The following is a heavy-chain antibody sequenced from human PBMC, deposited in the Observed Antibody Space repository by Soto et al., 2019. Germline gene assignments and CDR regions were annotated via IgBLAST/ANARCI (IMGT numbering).Heavy chain of an antibody. D-gene: IGHD1-1*01. CDR3: AREPATAKPEGVDV. CDR2: INPNSGGT. Sequence: QVQLVQSGAEVRKPGASVKVSCKASGYTFSDYYIHWVRQAPGQGLEWMGGINPNSGGTKYAPKFQGGVTMTRDTSITTAYMELSRLRSGDTAVYYCAREPATAKPEGVDVWGQGTLVTVSS. J-gene: IGHJ4*02. CDR1: GYTFSDYY. V-gene: IGHV1-2*02.